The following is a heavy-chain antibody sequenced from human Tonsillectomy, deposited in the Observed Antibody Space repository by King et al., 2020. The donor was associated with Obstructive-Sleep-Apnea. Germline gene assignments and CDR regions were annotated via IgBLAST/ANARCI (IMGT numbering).Heavy chain of an antibody. CDR1: GFTFSDYY. CDR3: ARGGHMTTVTPNS. J-gene: IGHJ4*02. D-gene: IGHD4-17*01. Sequence: VQLVESGGGLVKPGGSLRLSCAASGFTFSDYYMSWIRQAPGKGLEWVSYISSSSSYTNYPDSVKGRFTISIDNAKNSLYLQMNSLRAEDTAVYYGARGGHMTTVTPNSWGQGTLVTVSS. CDR2: ISSSSSYT. V-gene: IGHV3-11*06.